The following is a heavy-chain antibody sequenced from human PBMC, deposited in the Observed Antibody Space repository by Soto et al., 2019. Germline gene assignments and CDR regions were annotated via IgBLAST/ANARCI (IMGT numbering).Heavy chain of an antibody. D-gene: IGHD6-6*01. CDR1: GFTFSSYS. CDR2: ISSSSSTI. Sequence: GGSLRLSCAASGFTFSSYSMNWVRQAPGKGLEWVSYISSSSSTIYYAYSVKGRFTISRDNAKNSLYLQMNSLRAEDTAVYYCARDRGIAARPFYYYMDVWGKGTTVTVSS. CDR3: ARDRGIAARPFYYYMDV. V-gene: IGHV3-48*01. J-gene: IGHJ6*03.